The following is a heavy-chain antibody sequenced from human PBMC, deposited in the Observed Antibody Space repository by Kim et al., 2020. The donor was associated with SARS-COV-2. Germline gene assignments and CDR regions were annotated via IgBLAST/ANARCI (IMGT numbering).Heavy chain of an antibody. J-gene: IGHJ3*02. CDR2: IYGDGRT. V-gene: IGHV3-66*02. CDR3: ARAVSSSQYRSGHDPFDI. CDR1: GFAVSNTY. D-gene: IGHD6-13*01. Sequence: GGSLRLSCAASGFAVSNTYMTWVRQAPGKGLEWVSIIYGDGRTYYADSVTGRFTISKDSSKNTLDLQMNSLRLEDTAVFYCARAVSSSQYRSGHDPFDIWGQGTVVTVS.